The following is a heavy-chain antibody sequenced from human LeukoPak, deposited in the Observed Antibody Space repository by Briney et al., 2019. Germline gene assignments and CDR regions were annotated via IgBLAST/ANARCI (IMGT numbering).Heavy chain of an antibody. CDR3: ARDGVDKEDWFDP. V-gene: IGHV4-4*07. CDR2: IYTSGST. Sequence: SETLSLTCTVSGGSISSYCWSWIRQPAGKGLEWIGRIYTSGSTNYNPSLKSRVTMSVDTSKNQFSLKLSSVTAADTAVYYCARDGVDKEDWFDPWDQGTLVTVSS. D-gene: IGHD2-15*01. J-gene: IGHJ5*02. CDR1: GGSISSYC.